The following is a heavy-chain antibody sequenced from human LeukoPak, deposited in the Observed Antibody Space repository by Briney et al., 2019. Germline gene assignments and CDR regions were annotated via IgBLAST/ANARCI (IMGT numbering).Heavy chain of an antibody. V-gene: IGHV4-4*09. CDR2: IYTSGST. CDR3: VRLPRGIAAAGKGDFDY. J-gene: IGHJ4*02. CDR1: GGSISSYF. Sequence: PSETLSLTCTVSGGSISSYFWSWIRQPPGKGLEWIGYIYTSGSTNYNPSLKSRVTISVDTSKNQFSLKLSSVTAADTAVYYCVRLPRGIAAAGKGDFDYWGQGTLVTVSS. D-gene: IGHD6-13*01.